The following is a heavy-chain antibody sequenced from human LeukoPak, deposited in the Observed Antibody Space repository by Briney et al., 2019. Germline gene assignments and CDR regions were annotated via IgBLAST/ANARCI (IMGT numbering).Heavy chain of an antibody. CDR1: GDSMSSYY. V-gene: IGHV4-59*01. J-gene: IGHJ4*02. Sequence: SETLSLTCSVSGDSMSSYYWIWIRQPPGKGLEWIGHIYYSGTTNYNPSLKSRVAISVDTSKSQFSLKLSSMTAADTAVYYCAGPEIASIIVDWGQGTLVTVSS. CDR3: AGPEIASIIVD. D-gene: IGHD3-22*01. CDR2: IYYSGTT.